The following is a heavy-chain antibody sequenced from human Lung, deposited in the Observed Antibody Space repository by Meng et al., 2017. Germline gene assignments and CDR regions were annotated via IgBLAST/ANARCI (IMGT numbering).Heavy chain of an antibody. V-gene: IGHV1-2*06. Sequence: QVGLVHVGAEGKKPGASVKVSCKASGYTFPDYWLHWVRRAPGQGLEWMGRINPKSGDTHYAQRFQGRVTMTGDTSISTAYMELSGLRSDDTAMYYCARDEDISAAGKLFGDYWGQGTLVTVSS. CDR2: INPKSGDT. J-gene: IGHJ4*02. CDR1: GYTFPDYW. D-gene: IGHD6-13*01. CDR3: ARDEDISAAGKLFGDY.